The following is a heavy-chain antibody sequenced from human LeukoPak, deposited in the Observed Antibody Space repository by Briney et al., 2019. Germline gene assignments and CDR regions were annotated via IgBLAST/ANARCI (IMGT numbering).Heavy chain of an antibody. V-gene: IGHV1-2*02. CDR1: GYTFTGYY. CDR2: INPNSGGT. Sequence: GASVKVSCKASGYTFTGYYMHWVRQAPGQGLEWMGWINPNSGGTNYAQKFQGRVTMTRDTSISTAYMELSRLRSDDTAVYYCARTRNRRDGHNLFGYWGQGTLVTVSS. J-gene: IGHJ4*02. CDR3: ARTRNRRDGHNLFGY. D-gene: IGHD5-24*01.